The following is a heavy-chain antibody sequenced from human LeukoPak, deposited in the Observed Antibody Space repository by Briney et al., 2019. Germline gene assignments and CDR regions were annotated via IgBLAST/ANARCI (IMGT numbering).Heavy chain of an antibody. J-gene: IGHJ3*02. V-gene: IGHV3-33*01. CDR1: GFTLSSHG. D-gene: IGHD3-10*01. CDR2: IWYDGSRE. CDR3: ARDLLVRGVGDAFDI. Sequence: GGSLRLSCTASGFTLSSHGMHWVRQAPGKGLEWVANIWYDGSREHYADSVKGRFTISRESSTNTLYLQMNSLRAEDTAICYCARDLLVRGVGDAFDIWGQGTMVSVSS.